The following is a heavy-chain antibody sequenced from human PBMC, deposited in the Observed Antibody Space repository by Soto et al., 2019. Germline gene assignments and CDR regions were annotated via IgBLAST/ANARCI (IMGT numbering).Heavy chain of an antibody. V-gene: IGHV3-23*01. CDR1: GFTFNKHA. J-gene: IGHJ4*02. CDR2: ISGRGDST. Sequence: EVQVLESGGDLVQPGGSLRLSCAASGFTFNKHAMNWVRQAPGKGLEWVSAISGRGDSTYYADSVKGRFTISRDNSKNTLYLQMNSLRVEDTAVYYCATAGPSSGYYYASDYWGQGTLVTVSS. CDR3: ATAGPSSGYYYASDY. D-gene: IGHD3-22*01.